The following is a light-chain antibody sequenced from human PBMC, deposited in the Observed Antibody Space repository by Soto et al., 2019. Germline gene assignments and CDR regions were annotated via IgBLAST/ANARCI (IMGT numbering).Light chain of an antibody. CDR3: QQYYSPLMYT. Sequence: DIVMTQSPDSLAVSLGERSTINCKSSQSGFYSSNNKNYLAWYQQKPGQPPKLLIYWASTRESGVPDRFSGSGSGTDFTLTISSLQAEDVAVYYCQQYYSPLMYTFGQGTKLEIK. CDR1: QSGFYSSNNKNY. J-gene: IGKJ2*01. CDR2: WAS. V-gene: IGKV4-1*01.